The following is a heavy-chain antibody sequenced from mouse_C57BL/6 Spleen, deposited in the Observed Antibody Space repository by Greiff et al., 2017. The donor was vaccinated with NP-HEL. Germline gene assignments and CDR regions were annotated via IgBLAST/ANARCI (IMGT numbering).Heavy chain of an antibody. CDR3: ARSHYYGRGY. Sequence: VQLQQSGPELVKPGASVKISCKASGYTFTDYYMNWVKQSHGKSLEWIGDINPNNGGTSYNQKFKGKATLTVDKSSSTAYMELRSLTSEDSAVYYCARSHYYGRGYWGQGTTLTVSS. V-gene: IGHV1-26*01. J-gene: IGHJ2*01. CDR1: GYTFTDYY. D-gene: IGHD1-1*01. CDR2: INPNNGGT.